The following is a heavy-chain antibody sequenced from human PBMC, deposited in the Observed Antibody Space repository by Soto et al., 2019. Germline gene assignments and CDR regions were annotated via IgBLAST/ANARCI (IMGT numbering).Heavy chain of an antibody. D-gene: IGHD3-22*01. CDR3: ARHYYDSSGYYYVSY. V-gene: IGHV5-51*01. CDR1: GYSFNSYW. Sequence: GESLKISCKGSGYSFNSYWSGWVRQMPGKGLEWMGIIYPGDSDTRYSPSFQGQVTISADKSISTAYLQWSSLKASDTAIYYCARHYYDSSGYYYVSYWGQGTLVTVS. CDR2: IYPGDSDT. J-gene: IGHJ4*02.